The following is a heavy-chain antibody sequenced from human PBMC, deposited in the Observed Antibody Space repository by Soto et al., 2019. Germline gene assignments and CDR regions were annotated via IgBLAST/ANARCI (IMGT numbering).Heavy chain of an antibody. Sequence: PGASLKISCKGSGYSFTNYWVAWVRQMPGKGLEWMGLMYPGDSETRYSPSFQGHVTISADNSVTTAYLQWSSLKASDTAIYYCARGGYTYGVLYLDFWGPGTLVTVSS. CDR3: ARGGYTYGVLYLDF. CDR2: MYPGDSET. CDR1: GYSFTNYW. V-gene: IGHV5-51*01. D-gene: IGHD5-18*01. J-gene: IGHJ4*02.